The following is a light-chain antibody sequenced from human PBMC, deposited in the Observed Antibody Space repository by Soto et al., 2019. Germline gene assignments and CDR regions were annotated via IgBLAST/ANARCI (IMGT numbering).Light chain of an antibody. CDR3: GTWDSSLSAHV. V-gene: IGLV1-51*02. J-gene: IGLJ1*01. CDR1: SSKNGKNY. Sequence: QSVLTQPPSVSSAPGQKVTISCPGSSSKNGKNYVSWYQQLPGTAPKLLIYENNKRPSGIPDRFSGSKSGTSATLGITGLQTGDEADYYCGTWDSSLSAHVFGTGTKVTVL. CDR2: ENN.